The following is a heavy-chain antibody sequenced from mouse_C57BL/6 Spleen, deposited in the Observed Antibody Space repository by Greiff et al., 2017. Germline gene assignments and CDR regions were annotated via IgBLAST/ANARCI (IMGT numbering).Heavy chain of an antibody. J-gene: IGHJ2*01. CDR3: ARRGGSTHFDY. CDR2: ISDGGSYT. D-gene: IGHD1-1*01. CDR1: GFTFSSYA. Sequence: EVKLVESGGGLVKPGGSLKLSCAASGFTFSSYAMSWVRQTPEKRLEWVATISDGGSYTYYPDNVKGRFTISRDNAKNNLYLQRSHLKSEDTAMYYCARRGGSTHFDYWGQGTTLTVSS. V-gene: IGHV5-4*03.